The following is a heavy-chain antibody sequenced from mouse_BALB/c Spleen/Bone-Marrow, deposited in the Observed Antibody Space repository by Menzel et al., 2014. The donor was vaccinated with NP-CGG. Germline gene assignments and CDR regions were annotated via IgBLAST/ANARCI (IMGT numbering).Heavy chain of an antibody. CDR1: GYAFSSYW. Sequence: QVHVKQSGAELVRPGPSVKISCKASGYAFSSYWMNWVKQRPGQGLEWIGQIYPGDGDTNYNGNFKDKATLTVDRSSSTAFMQLSILTSEDSAVYFCARWYRDPYFAMDYWPPGTSVPVSS. CDR2: IYPGDGDT. CDR3: ARWYRDPYFAMDY. J-gene: IGHJ4*01. V-gene: IGHV1-80*01. D-gene: IGHD2-14*01.